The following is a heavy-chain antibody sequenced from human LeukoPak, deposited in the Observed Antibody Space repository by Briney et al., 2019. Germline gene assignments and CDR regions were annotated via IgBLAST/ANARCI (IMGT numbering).Heavy chain of an antibody. V-gene: IGHV3-30*18. D-gene: IGHD6-19*01. J-gene: IGHJ4*02. CDR2: ISYDGSNK. CDR3: AKRRSPGSGWYFENYFDY. Sequence: GGALRLSCAASGFTFSSYGMHWVRQAPGKGLEWVAVISYDGSNKYYADSVKGRFTISRDNSKNTLYLKMNSLRAEDTAVYYCAKRRSPGSGWYFENYFDYWGQGTLVTVSS. CDR1: GFTFSSYG.